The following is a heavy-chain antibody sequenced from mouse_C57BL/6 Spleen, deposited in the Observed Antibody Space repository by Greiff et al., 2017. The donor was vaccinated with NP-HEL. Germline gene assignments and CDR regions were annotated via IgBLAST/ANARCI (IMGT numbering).Heavy chain of an antibody. Sequence: QVQLKQPGAELVRPGTSVKLSCKASGYTFTSYWMHWVKQRPGQGLEWIGVIDPSDSYTNYNQKFKGKATLTVDTSSSTAYMQLSSLTSEDSAVYYCARGLLGAMDYWGQGTSVTVSS. D-gene: IGHD2-3*01. V-gene: IGHV1-59*01. CDR3: ARGLLGAMDY. J-gene: IGHJ4*01. CDR2: IDPSDSYT. CDR1: GYTFTSYW.